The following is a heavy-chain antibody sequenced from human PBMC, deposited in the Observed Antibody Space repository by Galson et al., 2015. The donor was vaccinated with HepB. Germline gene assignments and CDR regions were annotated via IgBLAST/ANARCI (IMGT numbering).Heavy chain of an antibody. J-gene: IGHJ4*02. Sequence: QSGAEVKKPGESLRISCKASGNTSASYWITWLRQMPGKGLEWMGRIDPTDSYTNYSPSFQGHVTISADKSINTAYLQWSSLKASDSAMYYCAREPAGYCSGGSRWVFWGQGTLVTVSS. CDR1: GNTSASYW. CDR3: AREPAGYCSGGSRWVF. CDR2: IDPTDSYT. D-gene: IGHD2-15*01. V-gene: IGHV5-10-1*01.